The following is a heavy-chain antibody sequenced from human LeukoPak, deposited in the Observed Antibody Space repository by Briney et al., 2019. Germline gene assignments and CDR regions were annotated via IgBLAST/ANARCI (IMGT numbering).Heavy chain of an antibody. V-gene: IGHV4-34*01. CDR1: GVSFSDYY. J-gene: IGHJ5*02. CDR2: INHSGST. D-gene: IGHD2-15*01. CDR3: ARLYCSGGSCYSVEWFDP. Sequence: SVTLSLTCGVYGVSFSDYYWSWIRQPPGKGLEWIGEINHSGSTNYNPSLKSRVTISVDTSKNQFSLKLSSVTAADTAVYYCARLYCSGGSCYSVEWFDPWGQGTLVTVSS.